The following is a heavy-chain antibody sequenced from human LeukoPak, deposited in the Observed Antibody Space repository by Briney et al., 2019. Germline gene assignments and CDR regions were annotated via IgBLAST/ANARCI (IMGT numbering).Heavy chain of an antibody. CDR2: IYSDGSDT. CDR1: GYSFTSYW. Sequence: GEALKIPWKGSGYSFTSYWIGWVRQMPGKGLEGMVSIYSDGSDTRYSPSLQGQVTISADKSISTAYLQWSSLKASHTAMYYCARHCSSSSTNWFDPWGQGTLVPVSS. J-gene: IGHJ5*02. CDR3: ARHCSSSSTNWFDP. D-gene: IGHD6-13*01. V-gene: IGHV5-51*01.